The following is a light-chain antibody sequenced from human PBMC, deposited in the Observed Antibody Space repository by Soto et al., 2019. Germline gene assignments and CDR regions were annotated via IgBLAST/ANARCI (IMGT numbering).Light chain of an antibody. CDR3: QQYGSSPLA. CDR2: GAS. V-gene: IGKV3-20*01. J-gene: IGKJ4*01. CDR1: QTSTTQ. Sequence: PATLHLSQGARATLSCMASQTSTTQLAWYQKEPGQGPRLLIQGASNRATGIPDRFSGSGSGTDFTPTISRLEPEDFAVYYCQQYGSSPLAFGGGTKVDIK.